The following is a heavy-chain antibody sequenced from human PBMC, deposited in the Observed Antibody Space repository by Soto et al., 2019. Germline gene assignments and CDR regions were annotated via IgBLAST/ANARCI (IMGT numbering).Heavy chain of an antibody. Sequence: ASVKVSCKASGYTFTSYYMHWVRQAPGQGLEWMGIINPSGGSTSYAQRFQGRVTMTRDTSTSTVYMELSSLRSEDKAVYYCARDGRWYADYWGQGTLVTVSS. V-gene: IGHV1-46*01. CDR3: ARDGRWYADY. D-gene: IGHD6-13*01. J-gene: IGHJ4*02. CDR2: INPSGGST. CDR1: GYTFTSYY.